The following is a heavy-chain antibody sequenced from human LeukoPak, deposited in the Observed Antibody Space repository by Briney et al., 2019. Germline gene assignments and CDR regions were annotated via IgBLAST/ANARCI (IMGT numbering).Heavy chain of an antibody. D-gene: IGHD3-22*01. CDR2: ISSKTYGGTT. Sequence: GGSLRLSCAASGFSFTNAWMSWVRQAPGKGLEWVAFISSKTYGGTTEYAASVKGRFTISRDDSKSIAYLQMNSLKTEDTAVYYCTRQGGYYYDSSGYPHFDYWGQGTLVTVSS. CDR1: GFSFTNAW. J-gene: IGHJ4*02. V-gene: IGHV3-49*04. CDR3: TRQGGYYYDSSGYPHFDY.